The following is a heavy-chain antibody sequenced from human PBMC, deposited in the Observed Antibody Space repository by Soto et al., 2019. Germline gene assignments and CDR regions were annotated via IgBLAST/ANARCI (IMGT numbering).Heavy chain of an antibody. CDR3: ARDPPDSYDFWSGYEGFWFDP. Sequence: ASVKVSCKASGYTFTSYGISWVRQAPGQGLEWMGWISAYNGNTNYAQKLQGRVTMTTDTSTSTAYMELRSLRSDDTAVYYCARDPPDSYDFWSGYEGFWFDPWGQGTLVTVSS. J-gene: IGHJ5*02. CDR2: ISAYNGNT. D-gene: IGHD3-3*01. CDR1: GYTFTSYG. V-gene: IGHV1-18*01.